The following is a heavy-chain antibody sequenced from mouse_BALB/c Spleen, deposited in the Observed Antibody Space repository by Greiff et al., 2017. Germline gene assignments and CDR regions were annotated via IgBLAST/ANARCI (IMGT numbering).Heavy chain of an antibody. CDR3: ARGGNYYGSSFSWFAY. J-gene: IGHJ3*01. D-gene: IGHD1-1*01. Sequence: EVQGVESGGGLVQPGGSRKLSCAASGFTFSSFGMHWVRQAPEKGLEWVAYISSGSSTIYYADTVKGRFTISRDNPKNTLFLQMTSLRSEDTAMYYCARGGNYYGSSFSWFAYWGQGTLVTVSA. CDR1: GFTFSSFG. CDR2: ISSGSSTI. V-gene: IGHV5-17*02.